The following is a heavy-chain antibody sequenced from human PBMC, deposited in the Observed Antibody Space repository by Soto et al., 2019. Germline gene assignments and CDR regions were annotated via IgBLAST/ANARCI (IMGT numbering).Heavy chain of an antibody. V-gene: IGHV1-8*01. Sequence: GASVKFSCKASGYTFTSYDINWVRQATGQGLEWMGWMNPNSGNTGYAQKFQGRVTMTRNTSMSTAYMELSSLRSEDTAVYYCARGFRPVMAIFGVVIYYGTDVWGQGTTVTVSS. D-gene: IGHD3-3*01. CDR3: ARGFRPVMAIFGVVIYYGTDV. J-gene: IGHJ6*02. CDR1: GYTFTSYD. CDR2: MNPNSGNT.